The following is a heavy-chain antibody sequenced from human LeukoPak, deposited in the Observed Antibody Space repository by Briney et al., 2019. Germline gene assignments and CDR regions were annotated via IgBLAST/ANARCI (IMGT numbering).Heavy chain of an antibody. CDR1: GYTFTSYG. V-gene: IGHV1-18*01. Sequence: ASVKVSCKASGYTFTSYGISWVRQAPGQGLEWMGWTSAYNGNTNYAQKLQGRVTMTTDTSTSTAYMELRSLRSDDTAVYYCARDSIVVVTANFDYWGQGTLVTVSS. J-gene: IGHJ4*02. D-gene: IGHD2-21*02. CDR3: ARDSIVVVTANFDY. CDR2: TSAYNGNT.